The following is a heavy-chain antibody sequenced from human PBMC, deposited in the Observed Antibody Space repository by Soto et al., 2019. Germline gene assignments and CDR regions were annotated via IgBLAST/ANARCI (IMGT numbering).Heavy chain of an antibody. Sequence: PSETLSLTCTVSGGSISSSSYYWGWIRQPPGKGLEWIGSIYYSGSTYYNPSLKSRVIISVDTSKNQFSLKLSSATAADTAVYYCARGTTTLYYFYYGMDVWGQGITVT. CDR1: GGSISSSSYY. J-gene: IGHJ6*02. D-gene: IGHD1-7*01. CDR2: IYYSGST. V-gene: IGHV4-39*01. CDR3: ARGTTTLYYFYYGMDV.